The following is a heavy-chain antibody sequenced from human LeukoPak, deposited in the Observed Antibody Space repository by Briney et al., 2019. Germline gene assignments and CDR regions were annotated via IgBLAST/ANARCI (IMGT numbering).Heavy chain of an antibody. CDR2: ISSSGSTI. CDR3: ARDPFYDSSGHDY. V-gene: IGHV3-48*03. Sequence: GSLRLSCAASGFTFSSYEMNWVRQAPGNGLEWVSYISSSGSTIYYADSVKGRFTISRDNAKNSLYLQMNSLRAEDTAVYYCARDPFYDSSGHDYWGQGTLVTVSS. CDR1: GFTFSSYE. J-gene: IGHJ4*02. D-gene: IGHD3-22*01.